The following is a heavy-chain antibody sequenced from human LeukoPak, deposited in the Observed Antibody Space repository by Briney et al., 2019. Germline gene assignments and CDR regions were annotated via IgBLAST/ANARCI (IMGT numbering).Heavy chain of an antibody. CDR2: FNSDGSDT. J-gene: IGHJ5*02. CDR1: GFTVNTYW. D-gene: IGHD6-19*01. Sequence: GGSLRLSCAASGFTVNTYWIHWVRQVPGKGLVWVSRFNSDGSDTSYADSVKGRFTISRDNANNTLYLQMNSLRAEDTAVYYCAKDQRGSSGWYLGPVGLRGEVSWGQGTLVTVSS. CDR3: AKDQRGSSGWYLGPVGLRGEVS. V-gene: IGHV3-74*01.